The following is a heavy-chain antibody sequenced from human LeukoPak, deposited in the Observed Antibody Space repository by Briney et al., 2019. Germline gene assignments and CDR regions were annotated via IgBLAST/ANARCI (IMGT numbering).Heavy chain of an antibody. J-gene: IGHJ6*02. CDR2: ISYDGSNK. Sequence: GGSLRLSCAASGFTFSSYAMHWVRQAPGKGLEWVAVISYDGSNKYYADSVKGRFTISRDNSKNTLYLQMNSLRAEDTAVYYCARDTYSTSYFGVVLHHYYYGMDVWGQGTTVTVSS. V-gene: IGHV3-30-3*01. CDR1: GFTFSSYA. CDR3: ARDTYSTSYFGVVLHHYYYGMDV. D-gene: IGHD3-3*01.